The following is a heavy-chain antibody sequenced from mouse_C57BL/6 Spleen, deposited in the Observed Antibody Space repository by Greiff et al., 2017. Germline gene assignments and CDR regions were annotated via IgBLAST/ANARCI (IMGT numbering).Heavy chain of an antibody. V-gene: IGHV7-3*01. CDR1: GFTFTDYY. J-gene: IGHJ1*03. CDR3: ARLYGNYVWYFDV. D-gene: IGHD2-1*01. CDR2: IRNKAHGYTT. Sequence: EVQVVESGGGLVQPGGSLSLSCAASGFTFTDYYMSWVRQPPGKALEWLGFIRNKAHGYTTEYSASVKGRFTIARDNSQNILYLQMNALRAEDSATYYCARLYGNYVWYFDVWGTGTTVTVSS.